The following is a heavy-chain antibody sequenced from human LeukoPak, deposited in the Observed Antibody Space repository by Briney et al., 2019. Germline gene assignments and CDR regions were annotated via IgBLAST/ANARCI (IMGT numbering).Heavy chain of an antibody. CDR2: TSAYNGNT. D-gene: IGHD3-3*01. Sequence: ASVKVSCKASGYTLTSYGICWVRQAPGQWLEWMGRTSAYNGNTNYAQKLQGRVTMTTDTSTSTAYMELRSLRSDDTAVYYCARDPNRITIFGVARNAFDIWGQGTMVTVSA. V-gene: IGHV1-18*01. CDR1: GYTLTSYG. J-gene: IGHJ3*02. CDR3: ARDPNRITIFGVARNAFDI.